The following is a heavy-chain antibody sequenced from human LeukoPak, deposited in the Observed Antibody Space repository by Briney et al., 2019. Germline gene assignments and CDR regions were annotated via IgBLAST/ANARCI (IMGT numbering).Heavy chain of an antibody. J-gene: IGHJ4*02. CDR2: ISSSGSNT. D-gene: IGHD5-12*01. CDR1: EFTYG. V-gene: IGHV3-23*01. CDR3: AKASDMAATAPEY. Sequence: GGSLRLSCAASEFTYGMNWVRQAPGKGLECVSAISSSGSNTYYADSVKGRFTISRDNSKNTLYLQMDSLRAEDTALYFCAKASDMAATAPEYWGQGILVTVSS.